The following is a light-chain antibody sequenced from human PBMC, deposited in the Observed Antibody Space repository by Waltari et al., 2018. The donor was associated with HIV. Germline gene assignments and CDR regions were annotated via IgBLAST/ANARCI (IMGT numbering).Light chain of an antibody. CDR3: MHGQQTPV. J-gene: IGKJ1*01. CDR1: QSLLHKNGQNF. CDR2: LGS. V-gene: IGKV2-28*01. Sequence: DIAMIQSPDSLAVSPGEPASISWRSSQSLLHKNGQNFLDWYIQRPGQAPELLLFLGSRRGSGVPDRIAGSGSGTDFILKISRVKPGDVGVYYCMHGQQTPVFGQGTKVEVK.